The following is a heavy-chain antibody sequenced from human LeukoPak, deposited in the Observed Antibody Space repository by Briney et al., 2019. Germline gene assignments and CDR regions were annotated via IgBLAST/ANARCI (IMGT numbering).Heavy chain of an antibody. J-gene: IGHJ5*02. D-gene: IGHD6-13*01. Sequence: ASVKVSCKASGYTFTGYYMRWVRQAPGQGLEWMGWINPNNGGTKSAQKFRGRVTMTRDTTISTAHMELSSLKSDDTAVYYCARERSSLFDPWGQGTLVTVSS. V-gene: IGHV1-2*02. CDR2: INPNNGGT. CDR1: GYTFTGYY. CDR3: ARERSSLFDP.